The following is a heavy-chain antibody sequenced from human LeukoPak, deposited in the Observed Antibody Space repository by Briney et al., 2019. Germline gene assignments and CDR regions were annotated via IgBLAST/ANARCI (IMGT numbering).Heavy chain of an antibody. D-gene: IGHD6-13*01. CDR1: GFIFNTYG. J-gene: IGHJ5*02. CDR3: ERGRRAAAGNWFDR. CDR2: ISYSGDAT. V-gene: IGHV3-23*01. Sequence: GGTLRLSCAASGFIFNTYGMNWVRQAPGKGLEGVSGISYSGDATYYADFVRGRFTISSDNSKNTLYLQMNSLRAGATAVYYCERGRRAAAGNWFDRWGQGTLVTASS.